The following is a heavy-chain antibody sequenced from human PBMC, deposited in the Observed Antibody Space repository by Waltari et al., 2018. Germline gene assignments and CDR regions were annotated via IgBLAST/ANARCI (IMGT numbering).Heavy chain of an antibody. J-gene: IGHJ5*02. CDR1: GYSLTESA. CDR3: TRDRVGYCSGGTCYSRWFDP. Sequence: QVQLVQSGAEVKKPGASVKVSCRVSGYSLTESALHWVRQAPGKGLEWLGGLEPEYGEAVYAQEFQGRVTMTEDTSKDTAYMELSSLTYEDTAVYYCTRDRVGYCSGGTCYSRWFDPWGQGTLVTVSS. CDR2: LEPEYGEA. V-gene: IGHV1-24*01. D-gene: IGHD2-15*01.